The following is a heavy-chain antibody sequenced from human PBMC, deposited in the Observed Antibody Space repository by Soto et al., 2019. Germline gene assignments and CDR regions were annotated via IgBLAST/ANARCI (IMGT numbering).Heavy chain of an antibody. CDR1: GGSISSSSYY. J-gene: IGHJ5*02. CDR3: ARLELFPGGWFDP. CDR2: IYYRGST. D-gene: IGHD2-21*01. Sequence: QLQLQESGPGLVKPSETLSLTCTVSGGSISSSSYYWGWIRQPPGKGLEWIGSIYYRGSTYYNPSLKSRVTISVDTSKNQFSLKLSSVTAADTAVYYCARLELFPGGWFDPWGQGTLVTVSS. V-gene: IGHV4-39*01.